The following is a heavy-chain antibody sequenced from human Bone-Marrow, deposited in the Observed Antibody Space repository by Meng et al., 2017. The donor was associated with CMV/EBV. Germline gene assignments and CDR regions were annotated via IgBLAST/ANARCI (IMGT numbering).Heavy chain of an antibody. Sequence: SETLSLTCTVSGGSVSSGSYYWSWIRQPPGKGLEWIGYIYYSGSTNYNPSLKSRVTISVDTSKTQFSLKLSSVTAADTAVYYCARDAVAAGLGDAFDIWGQGTMVTVSS. CDR2: IYYSGST. CDR3: ARDAVAAGLGDAFDI. J-gene: IGHJ3*02. V-gene: IGHV4-61*01. D-gene: IGHD6-13*01. CDR1: GGSVSSGSYY.